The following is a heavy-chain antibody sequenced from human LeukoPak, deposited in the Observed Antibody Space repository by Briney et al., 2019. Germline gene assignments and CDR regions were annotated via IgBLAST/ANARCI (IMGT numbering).Heavy chain of an antibody. D-gene: IGHD6-13*01. CDR1: GFTFSSYS. CDR3: ARDRSAYSSREDAFDI. CDR2: ISSSSSYI. V-gene: IGHV3-21*01. Sequence: PGGSLRLSCAASGFTFSSYSMNWVRQAPGKGLEWVSSISSSSSYIYYADSVKGRFTISRDNAKNSLYLQMNSLRAEDTAVYYCARDRSAYSSREDAFDIWGQGTMVTVSS. J-gene: IGHJ3*02.